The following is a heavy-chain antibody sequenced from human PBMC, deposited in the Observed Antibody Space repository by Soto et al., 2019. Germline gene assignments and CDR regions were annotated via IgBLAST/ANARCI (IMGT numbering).Heavy chain of an antibody. Sequence: GGSLRLSCAASGFTFSSYWMSWVRQAPGKGLEWVANIKQDGSEKYYVDSVKGRFTISRDNAKNSLYLQMNSLRAEDTAVYYCARDRPQYGDVFDYWGQGTLVTVSS. V-gene: IGHV3-7*01. CDR3: ARDRPQYGDVFDY. D-gene: IGHD4-17*01. CDR1: GFTFSSYW. CDR2: IKQDGSEK. J-gene: IGHJ4*02.